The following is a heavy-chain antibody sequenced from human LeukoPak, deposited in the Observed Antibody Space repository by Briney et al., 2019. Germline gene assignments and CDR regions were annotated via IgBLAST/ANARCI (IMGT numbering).Heavy chain of an antibody. V-gene: IGHV1-18*01. CDR2: ISAYNGNT. CDR3: ARARYLTGSRDDAFDF. D-gene: IGHD1-26*01. J-gene: IGHJ3*01. CDR1: GYTFPRYV. Sequence: ASVKVSCKASGYTFPRYVISWVRQAPGQGLEWMAGISAYNGNTDYAQKLQCRVTMTTDTSTSTAYMELRSLRSDDTAVYYCARARYLTGSRDDAFDFWGQGTVVTVSA.